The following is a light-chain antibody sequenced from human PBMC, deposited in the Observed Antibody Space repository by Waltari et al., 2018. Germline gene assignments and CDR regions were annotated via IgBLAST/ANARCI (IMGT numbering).Light chain of an antibody. CDR1: QSVFAKNKNY. Sequence: DIVVTQSPDSLAVSLGERATINCKSSQSVFAKNKNYLAWYQQKPGQAPKLLIFWAVTRESGVPDRFSGSGSGTDFTLTINSLQAEDVAVDFCQQYHSSPYLFGPGTKVEIK. CDR2: WAV. J-gene: IGKJ3*01. CDR3: QQYHSSPYL. V-gene: IGKV4-1*01.